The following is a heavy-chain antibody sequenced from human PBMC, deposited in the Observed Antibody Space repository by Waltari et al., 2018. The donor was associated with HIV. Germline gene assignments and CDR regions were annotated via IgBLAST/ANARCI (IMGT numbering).Heavy chain of an antibody. D-gene: IGHD2-2*02. CDR1: GGSFSSYY. CDR2: INHSGNT. J-gene: IGHJ5*02. CDR3: AGRGYCSSISCYTRFDP. Sequence: QVQLQQWGAGLLKPSETLSLTCAVYGGSFSSYYWSWIRQPPGKGLEWIGEINHSGNTNYNPSLKSRVTISVDTSKNQFSLKLSSVTAADTAVYYCAGRGYCSSISCYTRFDPWGQGTLVTVSS. V-gene: IGHV4-34*01.